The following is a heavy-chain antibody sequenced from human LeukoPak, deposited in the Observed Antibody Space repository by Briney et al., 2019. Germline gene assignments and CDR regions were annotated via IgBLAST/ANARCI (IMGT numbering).Heavy chain of an antibody. CDR1: GGSFSDYY. D-gene: IGHD3-22*01. Sequence: ETLSLTCAVYGGSFSDYYWTWIRQPPGKGLEWIGEITHSGITNYNPYLKSRVTISGDTSKKQFSLTLSSVTAADTAVYYCAVGGYDTTGYRVGMNYWGQGTLVTVSS. CDR3: AVGGYDTTGYRVGMNY. CDR2: ITHSGIT. J-gene: IGHJ4*02. V-gene: IGHV4-34*01.